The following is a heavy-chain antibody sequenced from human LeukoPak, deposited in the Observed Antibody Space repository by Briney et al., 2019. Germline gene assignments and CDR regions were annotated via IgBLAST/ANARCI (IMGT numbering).Heavy chain of an antibody. D-gene: IGHD2-2*01. CDR2: MNPNSGNT. CDR3: ARGGIVVVPAAMRWFDP. CDR1: GYTFTTYG. Sequence: ASVKVSCKASGYTFTTYGINWVRQATGQGLEWMGWMNPNSGNTGYAQKFQGRVTMTRNTSISTAYMELSSLRSEDTAVYYCARGGIVVVPAAMRWFDPWGQGTLVTVSS. J-gene: IGHJ5*02. V-gene: IGHV1-8*02.